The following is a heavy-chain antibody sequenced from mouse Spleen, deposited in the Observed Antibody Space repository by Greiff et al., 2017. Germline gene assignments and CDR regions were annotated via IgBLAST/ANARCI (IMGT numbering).Heavy chain of an antibody. J-gene: IGHJ2*01. Sequence: QVQLQQSGAELMKPGASVKISCKATGYTFSSYWIEWVKQRPGHGLEWIGEILPGSGSTNYNEKFKGKATFTADTSSNTAYMQLSSLTSEDSAVYYCARSTGTSYFDYWGQGTTLTVSS. V-gene: IGHV1-9*01. CDR1: GYTFSSYW. CDR2: ILPGSGST. CDR3: ARSTGTSYFDY. D-gene: IGHD4-1*01.